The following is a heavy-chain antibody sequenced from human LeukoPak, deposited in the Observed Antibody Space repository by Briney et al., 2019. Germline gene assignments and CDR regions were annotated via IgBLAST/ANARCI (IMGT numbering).Heavy chain of an antibody. J-gene: IGHJ3*02. V-gene: IGHV1-46*03. CDR2: ISPSGGST. D-gene: IGHD3-22*01. CDR1: GYTFTSYY. Sequence: GESLKISCKGSGYTFTSYYMHWVRQAPGQGLEWMGIISPSGGSTSYAQKFQGRVTMTRDTSTSTVYMELSSLRSEDTAVYYCARSMVVPPSDAFDIWGQGTMVTVSS. CDR3: ARSMVVPPSDAFDI.